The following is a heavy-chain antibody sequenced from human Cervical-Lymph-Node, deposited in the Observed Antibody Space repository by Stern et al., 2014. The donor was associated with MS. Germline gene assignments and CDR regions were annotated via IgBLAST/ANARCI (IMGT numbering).Heavy chain of an antibody. J-gene: IGHJ4*02. CDR1: GFVFSTYT. V-gene: IGHV3-23*04. CDR3: ATDPFHSAPQRSDFDF. D-gene: IGHD3-3*01. CDR2: ISTSGRSP. Sequence: EVQLVESGGGLIQPGGSLRLSCTAAGFVFSTYTMRWVRQAPGKGLEWVSTISTSGRSPYYAESVKGRFTISRDNSKNTVYLEMNSLRAEDTAVYYCATDPFHSAPQRSDFDFWGQGTLVIVSS.